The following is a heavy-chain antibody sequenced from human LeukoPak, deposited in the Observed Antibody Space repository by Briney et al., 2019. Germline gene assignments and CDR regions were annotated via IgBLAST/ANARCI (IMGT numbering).Heavy chain of an antibody. J-gene: IGHJ6*04. CDR2: INPNSGGT. CDR3: AREAGSGDGIDV. CDR1: GYTFTGYY. Sequence: ASVKVSCKASGYTFTGYYMHWVRQAPGQGLEWMGWINPNSGGTNYAQKFQGWVTMTRDTSISTAYMELSRLRSDDTAVYYCAREAGSGDGIDVWGKGTTVTVSS. V-gene: IGHV1-2*04. D-gene: IGHD3-10*01.